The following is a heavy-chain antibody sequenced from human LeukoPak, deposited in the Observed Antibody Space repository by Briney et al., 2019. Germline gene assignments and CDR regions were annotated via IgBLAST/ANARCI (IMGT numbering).Heavy chain of an antibody. D-gene: IGHD4-17*01. CDR2: IYTSGST. CDR1: GGSFSGYY. Sequence: SETLSLTCAVYGGSFSGYYWSWIRQPAGKGLEWIGRIYTSGSTNYNPSLKSRVTMSVDTSKNQFSLKLSSVTAADTAVYYCARGAVTTGLRYFDYWGQGTLVTVSS. V-gene: IGHV4-59*10. J-gene: IGHJ4*02. CDR3: ARGAVTTGLRYFDY.